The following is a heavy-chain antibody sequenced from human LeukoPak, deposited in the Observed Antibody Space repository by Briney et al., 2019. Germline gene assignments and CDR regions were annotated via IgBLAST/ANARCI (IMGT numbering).Heavy chain of an antibody. V-gene: IGHV3-64D*06. CDR1: GFTFSSYA. J-gene: IGHJ4*02. CDR2: ISSNGGST. CDR3: ARGSSNFYFDY. Sequence: QPGGSLRLSCSASGFTFSSYAMHWVRQAPGKGLEYVSAISSNGGSTYYADSVKGRFTISRDNSKNTLYLQMSSLRAEDTAVYYCARGSSNFYFDYWGQGTLVTVSS. D-gene: IGHD2-2*01.